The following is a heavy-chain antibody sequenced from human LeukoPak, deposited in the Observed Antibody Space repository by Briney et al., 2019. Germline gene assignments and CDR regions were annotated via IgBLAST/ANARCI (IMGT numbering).Heavy chain of an antibody. CDR1: GFTFSSYA. D-gene: IGHD2-2*01. J-gene: IGHJ3*02. V-gene: IGHV3-23*01. Sequence: GGSLRLSCAASGFTFSSYAMSWVRQAPGKGLEWVSAISGSGGSTYYADCVKGRFTISRDNSKNTLYLQMNSLRAEDTDVYYCAKAPLGYCSRTSCYAFDIWGQGTMVTVSS. CDR3: AKAPLGYCSRTSCYAFDI. CDR2: ISGSGGST.